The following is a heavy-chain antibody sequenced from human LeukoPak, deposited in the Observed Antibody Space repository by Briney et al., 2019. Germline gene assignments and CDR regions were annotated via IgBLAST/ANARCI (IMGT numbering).Heavy chain of an antibody. D-gene: IGHD4-17*01. CDR1: GFTFSSYW. J-gene: IGHJ3*02. CDR3: ARDNDYGDTTSAFDI. CDR2: IKQDGSEK. V-gene: IGHV3-7*01. Sequence: GGSLRLSCAASGFTFSSYWMSWVRQAPGKGLEWVANIKQDGSEKYYVDSVKGRFTISRDNAKNSLYLQMNSLRAEDTAVYYCARDNDYGDTTSAFDIWGQGTMVTVSS.